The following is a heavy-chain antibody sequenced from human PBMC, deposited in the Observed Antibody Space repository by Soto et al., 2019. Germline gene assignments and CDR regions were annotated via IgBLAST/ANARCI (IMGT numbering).Heavy chain of an antibody. CDR3: AADIPRRSPSGYDWGFGKGNYYYYGMDV. CDR1: GFTFTSSA. J-gene: IGHJ6*02. Sequence: ASVKVSCKASGFTFTSSAVQWVRQARGQRLEWIGWIVVGSGNTNYAQKFQERVTITRDMSTSTAYMELSSLRSEDTAVYYCAADIPRRSPSGYDWGFGKGNYYYYGMDVWG. D-gene: IGHD5-12*01. V-gene: IGHV1-58*01. CDR2: IVVGSGNT.